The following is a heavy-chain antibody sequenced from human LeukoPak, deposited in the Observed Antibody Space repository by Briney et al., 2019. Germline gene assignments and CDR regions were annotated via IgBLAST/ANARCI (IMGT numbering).Heavy chain of an antibody. D-gene: IGHD3-16*01. CDR1: GGSISSGGYY. Sequence: SQTLSLTCTVSGGSISSGGYYWSWIRQHPGKGLEWIGYIYYSGSTYYNPSLKSRVTISVDTSKNQFSLKLSSVTAADTAVYYCARRLGSGSPGTNYYYYYMDVWGKGTTVTVSS. V-gene: IGHV4-31*03. J-gene: IGHJ6*03. CDR3: ARRLGSGSPGTNYYYYYMDV. CDR2: IYYSGST.